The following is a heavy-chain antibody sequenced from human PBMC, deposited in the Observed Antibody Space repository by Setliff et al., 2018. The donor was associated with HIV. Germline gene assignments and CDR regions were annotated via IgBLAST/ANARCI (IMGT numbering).Heavy chain of an antibody. V-gene: IGHV1-24*01. CDR3: AIDGAGGWLRPMPDY. D-gene: IGHD5-12*01. CDR1: GFTLSKVS. Sequence: ASVKVSCKVFGFTLSKVSIHWVRQAPGKGLEWMGYFDPQDGETVYAQKFQGRVTMTEDTSIDTAYMELTRLRSEDTAVYYCAIDGAGGWLRPMPDYWGQGTLVTVSS. J-gene: IGHJ4*02. CDR2: FDPQDGET.